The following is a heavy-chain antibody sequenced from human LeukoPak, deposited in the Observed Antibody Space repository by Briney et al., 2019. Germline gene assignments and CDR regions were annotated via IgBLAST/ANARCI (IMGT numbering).Heavy chain of an antibody. D-gene: IGHD3-16*01. J-gene: IGHJ4*02. CDR1: GSSISSCY. CDR3: ARGIQGESFDY. V-gene: IGHV4-4*07. CDR2: VYPSGEK. Sequence: SETLSLTCSVPGSSISSCYYSWIRQPAGEGLQWIGRVYPSGEKNYNPSLKSRVTMSLDTSKYQVSLKLTSVTAADTAVYFCARGIQGESFDYWGQGALVTVSS.